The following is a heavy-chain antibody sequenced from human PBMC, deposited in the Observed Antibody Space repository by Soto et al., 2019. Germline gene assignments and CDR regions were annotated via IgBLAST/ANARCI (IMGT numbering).Heavy chain of an antibody. CDR1: GFSSSSHW. CDR3: ARAVSGTRNAMDV. CDR2: IESDGSST. D-gene: IGHD1-7*01. Sequence: GGSLRLSCAASGFSSSSHWMHWVRQDPAKGLVWVSRIESDGSSTWYADSVKGRFTLSRDNAKNTLYLQMNSLGAEDTAVYYCARAVSGTRNAMDVWGQGTTVTVSS. J-gene: IGHJ6*02. V-gene: IGHV3-74*01.